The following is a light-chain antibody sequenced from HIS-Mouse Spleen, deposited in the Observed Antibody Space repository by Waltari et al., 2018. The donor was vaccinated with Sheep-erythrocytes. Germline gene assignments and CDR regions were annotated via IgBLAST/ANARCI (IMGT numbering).Light chain of an antibody. V-gene: IGLV3-1*01. J-gene: IGLJ2*01. CDR2: QDS. CDR3: QAWDSSTAV. Sequence: SYELTQPSSVSVSPGQTARITCSGDVLAKKYARWFQQKPGQAPGLVIYQDSKRPSGIPERFSGSNSGNTATLTISGTQAMDEADYYCQAWDSSTAVFGGGTKLTVL. CDR1: VLAKKY.